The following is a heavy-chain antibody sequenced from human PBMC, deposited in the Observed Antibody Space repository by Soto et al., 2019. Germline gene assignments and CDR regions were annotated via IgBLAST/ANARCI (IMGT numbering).Heavy chain of an antibody. CDR2: ISAYNGNT. CDR3: ARYCSSTSCYYNWFDP. Sequence: ASVKVSCKASGYTFTSYGISWVRQAPGQGLEWMGWISAYNGNTNYAQKLQGRVTMTTDTSTSTAYMELRSLRSDDTAVYYCARYCSSTSCYYNWFDPWGQGTLVTVSS. CDR1: GYTFTSYG. D-gene: IGHD2-2*01. V-gene: IGHV1-18*01. J-gene: IGHJ5*02.